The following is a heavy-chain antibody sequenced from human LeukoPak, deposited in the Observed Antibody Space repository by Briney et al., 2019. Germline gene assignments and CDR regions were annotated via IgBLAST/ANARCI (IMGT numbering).Heavy chain of an antibody. CDR3: ARPSSGWNSYLDY. CDR1: GFSFSGYW. J-gene: IGHJ4*02. D-gene: IGHD6-19*01. CDR2: INNDGRST. V-gene: IGHV3-74*01. Sequence: GGSLRLSCAASGFSFSGYWMHWVRQAPGKGLVWVSRINNDGRSTSYGDSVKGRFTISRDNAGSTLFLQLNSLRAEDTAVYYCARPSSGWNSYLDYWGQGTLVTVSS.